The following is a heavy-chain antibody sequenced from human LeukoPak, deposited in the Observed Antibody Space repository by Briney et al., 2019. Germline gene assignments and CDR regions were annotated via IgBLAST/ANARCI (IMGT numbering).Heavy chain of an antibody. J-gene: IGHJ5*02. V-gene: IGHV3-23*01. CDR1: GFTFSSYA. D-gene: IGHD2-15*01. Sequence: GGSLRLSCAASGFTFSSYAMSWVRQAPGKGLEWVSTISDSGCNTYYADSVKGRFTIPRDNSKNTLYLQMNSLRAEDTALYYCAKDGFRGDCIGGSCYPFDPWGQGTLVTVSS. CDR3: AKDGFRGDCIGGSCYPFDP. CDR2: ISDSGCNT.